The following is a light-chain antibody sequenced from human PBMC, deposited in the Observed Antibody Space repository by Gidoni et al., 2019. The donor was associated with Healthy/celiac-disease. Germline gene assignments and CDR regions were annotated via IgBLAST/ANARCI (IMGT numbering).Light chain of an antibody. CDR3: CSYAGSFVV. CDR1: SSDVGIYNL. Sequence: QSALTQPASVSGSPGQSIPISCTGTSSDVGIYNLVSWYQQHPGKAPKLMIYEGSKRPSGVSNRFSGSKSGNTASLTISGLQAEDEADYYCCSYAGSFVVFGGGTKLTVL. J-gene: IGLJ2*01. CDR2: EGS. V-gene: IGLV2-23*01.